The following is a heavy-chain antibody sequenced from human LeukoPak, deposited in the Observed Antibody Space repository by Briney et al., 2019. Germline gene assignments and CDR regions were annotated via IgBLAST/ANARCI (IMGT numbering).Heavy chain of an antibody. CDR3: ASTYGSGTRVDY. D-gene: IGHD3-10*01. Sequence: SETLSLTCTVSGDFISRYYWSWIRQSPGKGLEWIGYVYDRGGTNYNPSLKSRAIISADTSKNQFSLKVTSVTAADTAVYYCASTYGSGTRVDYWGQGTLVTVSS. CDR2: VYDRGGT. J-gene: IGHJ4*02. CDR1: GDFISRYY. V-gene: IGHV4-59*01.